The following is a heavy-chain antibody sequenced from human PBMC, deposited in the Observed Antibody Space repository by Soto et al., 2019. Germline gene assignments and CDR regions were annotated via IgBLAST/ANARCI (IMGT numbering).Heavy chain of an antibody. CDR3: ARDRKTADYMDV. D-gene: IGHD2-21*02. CDR1: GFTFSSYS. V-gene: IGHV3-21*01. CDR2: ISSSSSYI. J-gene: IGHJ6*03. Sequence: GGSLRLSCAASGFTFSSYSMNWVRQAPGKGLEWVSSISSSSSYIYYADSVKGRFTISRDNAKNSLYLQMNSLRAEDTAVYYCARDRKTADYMDVWGKGTTVTVSS.